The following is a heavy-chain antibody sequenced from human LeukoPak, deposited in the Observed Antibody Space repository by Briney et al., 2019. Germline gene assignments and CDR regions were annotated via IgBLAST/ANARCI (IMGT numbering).Heavy chain of an antibody. V-gene: IGHV3-30*18. Sequence: GGSLRLSCAASGFTFSSYGMHWVRQAPGKGLEWVAVISYDGSNKYYADSVKGRFTISRDNSKNTLYLQMNSLRAEDTAVYYCAKDRKGGGSSPFDPWGQGTLVTVSS. CDR2: ISYDGSNK. CDR3: AKDRKGGGSSPFDP. CDR1: GFTFSSYG. J-gene: IGHJ5*02. D-gene: IGHD6-13*01.